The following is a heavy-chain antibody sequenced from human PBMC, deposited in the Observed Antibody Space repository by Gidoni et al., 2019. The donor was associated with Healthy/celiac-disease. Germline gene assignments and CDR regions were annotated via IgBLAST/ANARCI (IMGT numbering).Heavy chain of an antibody. J-gene: IGHJ4*02. CDR2: ISGSGGSI. Sequence: EVQLLESGGGLVQPGGSLRLSCAASGFTFSSYAMSWVHQAPGKGLEWVSAISGSGGSIYYADAVKGRFTISRDNSKNTLYLQMNSLRAEDTAVYYCATPSMVRGVISDYWGQGTLVTVSS. CDR3: ATPSMVRGVISDY. V-gene: IGHV3-23*01. CDR1: GFTFSSYA. D-gene: IGHD3-10*01.